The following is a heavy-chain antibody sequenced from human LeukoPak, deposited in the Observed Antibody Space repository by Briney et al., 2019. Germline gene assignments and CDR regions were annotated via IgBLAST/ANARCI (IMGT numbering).Heavy chain of an antibody. Sequence: ASVKVSCKVSGYTLTELSMHWVRQAPGKGLEWMGGFDPEDDEIIYAQKFQGRVTMAEDTSTDTAYIELSSLRSEDTAMYYCAKAPLAPVDPSQPFDSWGQGTLVTVSS. V-gene: IGHV1-24*01. CDR3: AKAPLAPVDPSQPFDS. CDR2: FDPEDDEI. CDR1: GYTLTELS. J-gene: IGHJ4*02. D-gene: IGHD2-2*01.